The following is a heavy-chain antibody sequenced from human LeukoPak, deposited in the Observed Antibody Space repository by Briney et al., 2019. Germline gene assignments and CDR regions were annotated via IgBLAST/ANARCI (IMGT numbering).Heavy chain of an antibody. J-gene: IGHJ4*02. D-gene: IGHD6-6*01. V-gene: IGHV3-7*01. Sequence: GGSLRLSCAASGFTFSSYWMTWVRQASGKGLEWVANINQDGSEKYYVDSVRGRFTISRDNAKNSLYLQMNSLRLEDTALYYCAVSSSSSGAGGIWGQGTLVTVSS. CDR1: GFTFSSYW. CDR2: INQDGSEK. CDR3: AVSSSSSGAGGI.